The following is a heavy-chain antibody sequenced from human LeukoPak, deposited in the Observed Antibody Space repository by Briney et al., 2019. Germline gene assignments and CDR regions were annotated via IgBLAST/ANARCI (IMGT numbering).Heavy chain of an antibody. Sequence: GGSLRLSCAASGFTFSSYAMSWVRQAPGKGLEWGSAISGSGGSTYYADSVKGRFTISRDNSKNTLYLQMNSLRAEDTAVYYCAKDSRYCSSTSCNQQYFDYWGQGTLVTVSS. D-gene: IGHD2-2*01. V-gene: IGHV3-23*01. J-gene: IGHJ4*02. CDR1: GFTFSSYA. CDR2: ISGSGGST. CDR3: AKDSRYCSSTSCNQQYFDY.